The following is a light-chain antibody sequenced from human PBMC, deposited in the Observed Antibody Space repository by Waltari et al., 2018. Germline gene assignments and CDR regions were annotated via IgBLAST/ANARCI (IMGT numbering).Light chain of an antibody. CDR1: SGYIATNY. Sequence: FMLTQPHSVSESPGKTVTISCTGSSGYIATNYVQGYQQRPGRAPTTMIYNDYQRPSGVPDRFSGSIDSSSNTASLTISGLKTEDEADYYCQSYDSNTVIFGGGTKLTVL. J-gene: IGLJ2*01. CDR3: QSYDSNTVI. V-gene: IGLV6-57*02. CDR2: NDY.